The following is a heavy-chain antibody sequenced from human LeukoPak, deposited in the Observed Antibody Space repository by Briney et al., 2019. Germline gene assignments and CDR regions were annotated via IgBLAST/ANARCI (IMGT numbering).Heavy chain of an antibody. CDR1: GYTFTGYY. Sequence: GASVKVSCKASGYTFTGYYMHWVRQAPGQGLEWMGRIIPIFGTANYAQKFQGRVTITTDESTSTAYMELSSLRSEDTAVYYCARDDEAQNAFDIWGQGTMVTVSS. CDR2: IIPIFGTA. V-gene: IGHV1-69*05. CDR3: ARDDEAQNAFDI. J-gene: IGHJ3*02.